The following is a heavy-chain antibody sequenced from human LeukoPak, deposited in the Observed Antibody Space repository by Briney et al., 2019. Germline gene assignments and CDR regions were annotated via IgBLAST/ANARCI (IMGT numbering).Heavy chain of an antibody. J-gene: IGHJ6*03. V-gene: IGHV4-61*02. CDR2: INARGTT. CDR3: ARGYSNYYYYMDV. Sequence: SETLSLTCTVSGGSISSGVYFWSWIRQPAGKGLEWTGRINARGTTNYNPSLKSRVTIPVDTSKNQFSLKLSSVTAADTAVYFCARGYSNYYYYMDVWGKGTTVTVSS. D-gene: IGHD4-11*01. CDR1: GGSISSGVYF.